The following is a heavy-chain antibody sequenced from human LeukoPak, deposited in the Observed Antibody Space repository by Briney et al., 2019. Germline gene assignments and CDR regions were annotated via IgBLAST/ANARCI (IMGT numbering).Heavy chain of an antibody. Sequence: SETLSLTCTVSGGSISNFHWGWIRQPPVKGLEWIGYIYYSGSLNYNPSLKSRVTISVDTSKNQFSLKLSSVTAADTAVYYCARFEGSAPPYYFDYWGQGTVVTVSS. D-gene: IGHD3-9*01. J-gene: IGHJ4*02. CDR2: IYYSGSL. CDR3: ARFEGSAPPYYFDY. CDR1: GGSISNFH. V-gene: IGHV4-59*08.